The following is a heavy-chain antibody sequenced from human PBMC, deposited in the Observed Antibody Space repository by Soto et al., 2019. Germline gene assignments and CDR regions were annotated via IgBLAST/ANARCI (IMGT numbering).Heavy chain of an antibody. V-gene: IGHV3-7*05. CDR1: GFSFGSSW. D-gene: IGHD6-13*01. CDR2: IKKDGSKI. CDR3: ASDVSPGSSSLYLDAFDI. Sequence: EVQLVESGGDLVQPGGSLRLSCAASGFSFGSSWMTWVRQAPGKGLEWVANIKKDGSKINYLDSVRGRFTVSRDNAKNSLYLEMNCLRAEDTALYYCASDVSPGSSSLYLDAFDIWGLGTMVTVSS. J-gene: IGHJ3*02.